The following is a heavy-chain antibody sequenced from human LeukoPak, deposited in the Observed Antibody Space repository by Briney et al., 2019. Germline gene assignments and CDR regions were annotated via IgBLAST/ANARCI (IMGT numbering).Heavy chain of an antibody. CDR2: INSDGSST. J-gene: IGHJ4*02. CDR1: GFTFSSYW. CDR3: AKREIPYGDQYYFDY. D-gene: IGHD4-17*01. V-gene: IGHV3-74*01. Sequence: GGSLRLSCAASGFTFSSYWMHWVRQAPGKGLVWVSRINSDGSSTSYADSVKGRFTISRDNSKNTLYLQMNSLRAEDTAVYYCAKREIPYGDQYYFDYWGQGTLVTVSS.